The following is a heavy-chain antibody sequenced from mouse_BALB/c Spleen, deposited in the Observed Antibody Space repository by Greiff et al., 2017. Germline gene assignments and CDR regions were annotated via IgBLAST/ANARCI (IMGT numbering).Heavy chain of an antibody. Sequence: EVQLQQSGPELVKPGASVKIPCKASGYTFTDYNMDWVKQSHGKSLEWIGDINPNNGGTIYNQKFKGKATLTVDKSSSTAYMELRSLTSEDTAVYYCARDYYCSSLWYFDVWGAGTTVTVSS. D-gene: IGHD1-1*01. V-gene: IGHV1-18*01. CDR2: INPNNGGT. CDR3: ARDYYCSSLWYFDV. CDR1: GYTFTDYN. J-gene: IGHJ1*01.